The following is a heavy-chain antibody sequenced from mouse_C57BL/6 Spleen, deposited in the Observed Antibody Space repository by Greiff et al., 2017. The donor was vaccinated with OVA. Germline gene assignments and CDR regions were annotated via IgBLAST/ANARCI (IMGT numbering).Heavy chain of an antibody. CDR3: ARGSYYGSREFAY. V-gene: IGHV1-85*01. D-gene: IGHD1-1*01. CDR2: IYPRDGST. CDR1: GYTFTSYD. Sequence: VQLQQSGPELVKPGASVKLSCKASGYTFTSYDINWVKQRPGQGLEWIGWIYPRDGSTKYNEKVKGKATLTVDTSSRTAYMELHSLTSEDSAVYFCARGSYYGSREFAYWGQGTLVTVSA. J-gene: IGHJ3*01.